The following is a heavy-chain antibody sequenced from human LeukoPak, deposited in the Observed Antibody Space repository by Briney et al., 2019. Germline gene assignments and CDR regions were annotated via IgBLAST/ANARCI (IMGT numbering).Heavy chain of an antibody. CDR3: AKGNSGGSCYPDPLDY. Sequence: GRSLRLSCAASGFTFDDYAMHWVRQAPGKGLEWVSGISWNSGSIGYADSVKGRFTISRDNAKNSLYLQMNSLRAEDTALYYCAKGNSGGSCYPDPLDYWGQGTLVTVSS. V-gene: IGHV3-9*01. J-gene: IGHJ4*02. CDR1: GFTFDDYA. D-gene: IGHD2-15*01. CDR2: ISWNSGSI.